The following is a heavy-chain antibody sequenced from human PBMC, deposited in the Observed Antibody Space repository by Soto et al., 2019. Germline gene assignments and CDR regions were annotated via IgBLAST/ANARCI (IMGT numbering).Heavy chain of an antibody. CDR2: IYHGGST. J-gene: IGHJ5*02. CDR1: GYSISRGCY. CDR3: ARVGPWVPYYYDSSPYTFENWFDP. Sequence: LSLTCAVSGYSISRGCYWGWLRQPPGKGLEWIRSIYHGGSTYYNPPLNSRVTLSIDMTNNHVSLILNSVTAADTAVYYCARVGPWVPYYYDSSPYTFENWFDPWGQGTLVTVSS. V-gene: IGHV4-38-2*01. D-gene: IGHD3-22*01.